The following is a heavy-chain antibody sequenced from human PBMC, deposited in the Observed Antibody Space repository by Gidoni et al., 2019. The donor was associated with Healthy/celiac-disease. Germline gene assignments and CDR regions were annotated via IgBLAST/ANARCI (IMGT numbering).Heavy chain of an antibody. CDR2: ISSSGSTI. CDR1: GFPFSDSY. J-gene: IGHJ3*02. CDR3: ARVHRTGDYDILTGYPVGAFDI. D-gene: IGHD3-9*01. Sequence: QVQLVESGGGLVKPGGSLRLSCAASGFPFSDSYMSWIRQAPGKGLEWVAYISSSGSTIYYADSVKGRFTISRDNAKNSLYLQMNSLRAEDTAVYYWARVHRTGDYDILTGYPVGAFDIWGQGTMVTVSS. V-gene: IGHV3-11*01.